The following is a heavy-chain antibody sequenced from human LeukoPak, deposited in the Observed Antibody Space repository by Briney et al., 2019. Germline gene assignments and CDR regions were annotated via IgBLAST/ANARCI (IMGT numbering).Heavy chain of an antibody. CDR1: GGSIRSSYYY. J-gene: IGHJ4*02. Sequence: SETLSLTCTVSGGSIRSSYYYWGWIRQPPGKGLEWIAYIYYSGSTYYNPSLKSRVTISVDTSKNQFSLKLSSVTAADTAVYYCARFHTSGYYRHFDFWGQGTLVTVSS. CDR2: IYYSGST. V-gene: IGHV4-31*03. CDR3: ARFHTSGYYRHFDF. D-gene: IGHD3-22*01.